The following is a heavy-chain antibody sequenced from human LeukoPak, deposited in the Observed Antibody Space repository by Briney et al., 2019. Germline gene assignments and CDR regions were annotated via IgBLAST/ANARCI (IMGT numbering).Heavy chain of an antibody. D-gene: IGHD6-13*01. CDR3: AADSSSWYLPLNY. V-gene: IGHV3-74*01. CDR2: INSDGSST. J-gene: IGHJ4*02. CDR1: GFTFSSYW. Sequence: GGSLRLSCAASGFTFSSYWMHWVRQAPGKGLVWVSLINSDGSSTYYADSVKGRFTISRDNAKNTLYLQMNSLRAEDTAVYYCAADSSSWYLPLNYWGQGTLVTVSS.